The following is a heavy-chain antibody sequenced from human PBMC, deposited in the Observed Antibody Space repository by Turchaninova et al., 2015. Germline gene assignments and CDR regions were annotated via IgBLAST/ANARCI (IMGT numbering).Heavy chain of an antibody. J-gene: IGHJ4*02. Sequence: QVTLKESGPVLVKPTETLTLTCTGAGLSLSNARTAVSWIRPPPGKALEWLAHIFSNDEKSYSTSLKNSLTISKDTSKSQVVLTMTNMDPVDTATYYCARSYNWNGFDYWGQGTLVTVSS. CDR1: GLSLSNARTA. CDR3: ARSYNWNGFDY. D-gene: IGHD1-20*01. V-gene: IGHV2-26*01. CDR2: IFSNDEK.